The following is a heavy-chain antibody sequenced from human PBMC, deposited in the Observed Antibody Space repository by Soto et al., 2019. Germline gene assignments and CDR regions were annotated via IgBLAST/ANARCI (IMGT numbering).Heavy chain of an antibody. Sequence: GASVKVSCKASGGTFSSYTISWVRQAPGQGLEWMGRIIPILGIANYAQKFQGRVTITADKSTSTAYMELSSLRSEDTAVYYCTREAVVTIFGVVITAPTTKDYYYYMDVWGKGTTVTVSS. V-gene: IGHV1-69*04. D-gene: IGHD3-3*01. J-gene: IGHJ6*03. CDR2: IIPILGIA. CDR3: TREAVVTIFGVVITAPTTKDYYYYMDV. CDR1: GGTFSSYT.